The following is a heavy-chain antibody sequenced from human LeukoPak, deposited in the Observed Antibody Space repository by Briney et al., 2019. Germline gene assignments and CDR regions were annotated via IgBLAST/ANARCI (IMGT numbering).Heavy chain of an antibody. CDR2: ISWNSGSI. D-gene: IGHD5-24*01. V-gene: IGHV3-9*01. Sequence: PGGSLRLSCAASELTFDDYAMHWVRQAPGKGLEWVSGISWNSGSIGYADSVKGRFTISRDNAKNSLYLQMNSLRAEDTALYYCAKDTVATIRETFDMWGQGTMVTVSS. CDR1: ELTFDDYA. CDR3: AKDTVATIRETFDM. J-gene: IGHJ3*02.